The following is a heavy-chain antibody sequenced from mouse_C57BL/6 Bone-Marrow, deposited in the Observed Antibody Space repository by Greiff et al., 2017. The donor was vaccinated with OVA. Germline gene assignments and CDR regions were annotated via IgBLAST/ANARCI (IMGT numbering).Heavy chain of an antibody. CDR2: INYDGSST. CDR1: GFTFSDYY. J-gene: IGHJ4*01. D-gene: IGHD2-1*01. V-gene: IGHV5-16*01. CDR3: AREEVYYGTYYAMDY. Sequence: EVHLVESEGGLVQPGSSMKLSCTASGFTFSDYYMAWVRQVPEKGLEWVANINYDGSSTYYLDSLKSRFIISRDNAKNILYLQMSSLKSEDTATYYCAREEVYYGTYYAMDYWGQGTSVTVSS.